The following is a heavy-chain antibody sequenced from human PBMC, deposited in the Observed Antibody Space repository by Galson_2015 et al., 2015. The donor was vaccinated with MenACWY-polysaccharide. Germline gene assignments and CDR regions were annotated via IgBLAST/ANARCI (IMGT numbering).Heavy chain of an antibody. D-gene: IGHD1-26*01. CDR3: VKSGGSGFKTHDPFDY. CDR1: GVSFSNYA. V-gene: IGHV3-64D*06. CDR2: IRSNGGSA. J-gene: IGHJ4*02. Sequence: SLSLAGAVSGVSFSNYAMHWVRQAPGKGLEYVSGIRSNGGSATHIDSVKGRFTVSRDNSKNMVFLQMSSLRPDDTAVYYCVKSGGSGFKTHDPFDYWGQGTLVTVSS.